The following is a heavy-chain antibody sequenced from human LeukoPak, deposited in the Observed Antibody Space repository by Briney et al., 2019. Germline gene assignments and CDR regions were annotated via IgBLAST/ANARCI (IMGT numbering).Heavy chain of an antibody. CDR1: GYTFPSYF. D-gene: IGHD6-6*01. J-gene: IGHJ4*02. CDR3: ARTAARRFDY. CDR2: INPTGGST. V-gene: IGHV1-46*01. Sequence: ASVKVSCKASGYTFPSYFMHWVRQAPGQGLEWMGIINPTGGSTTYAQKFQGRVTMTRDTSTSTVYMELSSLKSDDTAVYYCARTAARRFDYWGQGTLVTVSS.